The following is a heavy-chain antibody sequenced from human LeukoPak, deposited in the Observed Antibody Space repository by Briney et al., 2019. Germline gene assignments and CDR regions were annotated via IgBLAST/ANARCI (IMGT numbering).Heavy chain of an antibody. J-gene: IGHJ6*03. Sequence: GESLRLSCAASGFTFSSYSMNWVRQAPGKGLEWVSYISSSSSTIYYADSVKGRFTISRDNAKNSLYLQMNSLRAEDTAVYYCARVSEGATYCSGGSCYWHYYYMDVWGKGTTVTVSS. CDR2: ISSSSSTI. D-gene: IGHD2-15*01. CDR3: ARVSEGATYCSGGSCYWHYYYMDV. V-gene: IGHV3-48*01. CDR1: GFTFSSYS.